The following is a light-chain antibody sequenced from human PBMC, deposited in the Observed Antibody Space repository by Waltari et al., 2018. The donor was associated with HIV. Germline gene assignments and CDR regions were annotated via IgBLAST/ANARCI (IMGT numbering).Light chain of an antibody. V-gene: IGLV2-14*01. Sequence: QSALTQPASVSGSPGQSITISCTGTSSDINISNSVSWYQHHPGKAPRVIIYEVTNRPSGVSNRFSGSKSGDTASLTSSGLQAEDEADYCCTSYISSSIPVFGGGTKLTVL. CDR3: TSYISSSIPV. CDR2: EVT. CDR1: SSDINISNS. J-gene: IGLJ3*02.